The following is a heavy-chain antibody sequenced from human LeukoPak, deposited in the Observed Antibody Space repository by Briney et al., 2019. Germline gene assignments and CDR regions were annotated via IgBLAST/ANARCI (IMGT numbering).Heavy chain of an antibody. Sequence: GASVKVSCKASGGTFSSYAISWVRQAPGQGLEWMGGIIPIFGTANYAQKFQGRVAITTDESTSTAYMELSSPRSEDTAVYYCARGGGAYCGGDCYRNWFDPWGQGTLVTVSS. CDR2: IIPIFGTA. CDR3: ARGGGAYCGGDCYRNWFDP. J-gene: IGHJ5*02. D-gene: IGHD2-21*02. V-gene: IGHV1-69*05. CDR1: GGTFSSYA.